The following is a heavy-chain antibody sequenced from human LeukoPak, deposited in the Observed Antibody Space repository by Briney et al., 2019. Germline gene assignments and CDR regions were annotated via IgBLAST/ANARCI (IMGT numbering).Heavy chain of an antibody. CDR2: ISYDGSNK. Sequence: GGSLRLSCAASGFTFSSYAMHWVRQAPGKGLEWVAVISYDGSNKYYADSVKGRFTISRDNSKNTLYLQMNSLRAEDTAVYYCARIPKKYSSSWLDYWGQGTLVTVSS. V-gene: IGHV3-30*01. CDR1: GFTFSSYA. D-gene: IGHD6-13*01. J-gene: IGHJ4*02. CDR3: ARIPKKYSSSWLDY.